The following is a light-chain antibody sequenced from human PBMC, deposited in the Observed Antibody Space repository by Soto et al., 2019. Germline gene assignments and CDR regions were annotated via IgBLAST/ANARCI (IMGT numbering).Light chain of an antibody. CDR1: SSDVGSYNR. Sequence: QSALTQPPSVSGSPGQSVAISCTGTSSDVGSYNRVSWYQQPPGTAPKLMIYDVSSRPSEVPDRFSGSKSGNTASLTISGLQAEDEADYYCSSFTTSSTYVFVTGTKLTVL. CDR2: DVS. V-gene: IGLV2-18*02. J-gene: IGLJ1*01. CDR3: SSFTTSSTYV.